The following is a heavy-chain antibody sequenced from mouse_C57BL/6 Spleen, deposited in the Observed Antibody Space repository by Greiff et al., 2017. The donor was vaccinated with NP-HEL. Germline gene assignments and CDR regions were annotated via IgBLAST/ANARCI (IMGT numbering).Heavy chain of an antibody. D-gene: IGHD3-2*02. CDR1: GFNIKDDY. CDR2: IDPENGDT. V-gene: IGHV14-4*01. Sequence: EVQLVESGAELVRPGASVKLSCTASGFNIKDDYMHWVKQRPEQGLEWIGWIDPENGDTEYASKFQGKATITADTSSNTAYLQLSSLTSEDTAVYYCTTLTQGYFDYWGQGTTLTVSS. CDR3: TTLTQGYFDY. J-gene: IGHJ2*01.